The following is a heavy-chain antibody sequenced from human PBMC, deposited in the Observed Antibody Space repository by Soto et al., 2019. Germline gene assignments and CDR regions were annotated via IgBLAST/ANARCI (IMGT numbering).Heavy chain of an antibody. CDR2: IYYSGTT. D-gene: IGHD2-21*01. V-gene: IGHV4-31*03. J-gene: IGHJ6*02. CDR1: GGSISSGGYY. CDR3: AASCVACGGFNYYGMDV. Sequence: SETLFLTCTVSGGSISSGGYYWYWIRQHPGKGLEWIGYIYYSGTTYYNPSLKSRVTISVDTSKNQFSLKLSSVTAADTAVYYCAASCVACGGFNYYGMDVWGQGTTVTVSS.